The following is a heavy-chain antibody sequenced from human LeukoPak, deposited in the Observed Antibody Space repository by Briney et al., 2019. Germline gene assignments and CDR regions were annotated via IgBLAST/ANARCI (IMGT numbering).Heavy chain of an antibody. CDR1: GGSFSGYY. D-gene: IGHD6-13*01. CDR2: INDSGST. Sequence: SGTLSLTCAVYGGSFSGYYWSWIRQPPGKGLEWIGEINDSGSTNYNPSLKSRVTMSVDTSKNQISLKLTSVTAADTAVYYCARGPYSSSWYYYYYYMDVWGKGTTVTVSS. CDR3: ARGPYSSSWYYYYYYMDV. J-gene: IGHJ6*03. V-gene: IGHV4-34*01.